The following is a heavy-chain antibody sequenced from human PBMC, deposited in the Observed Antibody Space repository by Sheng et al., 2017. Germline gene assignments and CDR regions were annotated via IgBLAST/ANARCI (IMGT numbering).Heavy chain of an antibody. V-gene: IGHV3-43*01. D-gene: IGHD1-20*01. CDR2: ISWDGDST. Sequence: EVQLVESGGVVVQPGGSLRLSCAASGFTFDDYTMHWVRQAPGKGLEWVSLISWDGDSTYYADSVRGRFTISRDNSKNSLYLQMNSLRTEDTALYYCTKGITPTRGLASWDYWGQGTLVSVSS. CDR1: GFTFDDYT. CDR3: TKGITPTRGLASWDY. J-gene: IGHJ4*02.